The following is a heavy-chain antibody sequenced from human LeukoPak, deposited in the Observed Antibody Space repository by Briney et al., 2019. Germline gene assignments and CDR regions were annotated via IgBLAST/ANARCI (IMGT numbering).Heavy chain of an antibody. D-gene: IGHD3-9*01. CDR3: ARDRPDYDILTGYYSGGYYYCMDV. CDR2: IYYSGST. J-gene: IGHJ6*03. CDR1: GGSISSYY. Sequence: SETLSLTCTVSGGSISSYYWSWIRQPPGKGLEWIGYIYYSGSTNYNPSLKSRVTISVDTSKNQFSLKLSSVTAADTAVYYCARDRPDYDILTGYYSGGYYYCMDVWGKGTTVTVSS. V-gene: IGHV4-59*01.